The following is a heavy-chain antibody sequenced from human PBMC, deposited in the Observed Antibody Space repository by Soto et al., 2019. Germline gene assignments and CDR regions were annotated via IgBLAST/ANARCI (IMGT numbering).Heavy chain of an antibody. CDR1: GGSFSGYY. D-gene: IGHD1-26*01. J-gene: IGHJ6*02. CDR3: ARGGGYRYYYYYGMDV. V-gene: IGHV4-34*01. CDR2: INHSGST. Sequence: KASETLSLTCAVYGGSFSGYYWSWIRQPPGKGLEWIGEINHSGSTNYNPSLKSRVTISVDTSKNQFSLKLSSVTAADTAVYYCARGGGYRYYYYYGMDVWGQGTTVTVSS.